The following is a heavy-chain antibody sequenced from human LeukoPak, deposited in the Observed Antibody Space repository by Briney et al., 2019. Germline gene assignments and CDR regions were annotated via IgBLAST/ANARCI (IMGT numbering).Heavy chain of an antibody. J-gene: IGHJ4*02. Sequence: GASVKVSCKASGYTFTSYYMHWVRQAPGQGLEWMGIINPSGGSTSYAQKFQGRVTMTEDTSTDTAYMELSSLRSEDTAVYYCAGGSNELLPDYWGQGTLVTVSS. CDR1: GYTFTSYY. CDR2: INPSGGST. D-gene: IGHD1-26*01. V-gene: IGHV1-46*03. CDR3: AGGSNELLPDY.